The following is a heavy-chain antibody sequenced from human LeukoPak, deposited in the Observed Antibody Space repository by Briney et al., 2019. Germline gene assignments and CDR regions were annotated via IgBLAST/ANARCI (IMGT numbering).Heavy chain of an antibody. CDR1: GFTFSDYY. CDR3: ASTMIVVIIRYYFDY. Sequence: PGGSLRLSCAASGFTFSDYYMSWIRQAPGKGLEWVSYISSSGSTIYYADSVKGRFTISRDNSKNTLYLQMNSLRAEDTAVYYCASTMIVVIIRYYFDYWGQGTLVTVSS. J-gene: IGHJ4*02. CDR2: ISSSGSTI. V-gene: IGHV3-11*01. D-gene: IGHD3-22*01.